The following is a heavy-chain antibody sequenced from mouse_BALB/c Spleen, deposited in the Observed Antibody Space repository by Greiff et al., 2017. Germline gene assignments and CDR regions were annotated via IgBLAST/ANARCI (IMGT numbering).Heavy chain of an antibody. CDR1: GYSFTGYY. Sequence: EVQLVESGPELVKPGASVKISCKASGYSFTGYYMHWVKQSHVKSLEWIGRINPYNGATSYNQNFKDKASLTVDKSSSTAYMELHSLTSEDSAVYYCARLLRSHFDYWGQGTTLTVSS. CDR2: INPYNGAT. CDR3: ARLLRSHFDY. D-gene: IGHD1-1*01. V-gene: IGHV1-31*01. J-gene: IGHJ2*01.